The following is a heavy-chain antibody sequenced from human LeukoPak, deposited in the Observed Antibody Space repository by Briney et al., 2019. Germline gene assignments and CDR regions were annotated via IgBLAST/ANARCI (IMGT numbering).Heavy chain of an antibody. D-gene: IGHD2-2*01. Sequence: PSETLSLTCNVSGGSISSYYWSWIRQPAGKGLEWIGRIYISGSTNYNPSLKSRVTTSVDTTKNQFSLKLSSVTAADTAVYYCARGAAAYRCDPWGQGTLVTVSS. CDR1: GGSISSYY. V-gene: IGHV4-4*07. CDR3: ARGAAAYRCDP. J-gene: IGHJ5*02. CDR2: IYISGST.